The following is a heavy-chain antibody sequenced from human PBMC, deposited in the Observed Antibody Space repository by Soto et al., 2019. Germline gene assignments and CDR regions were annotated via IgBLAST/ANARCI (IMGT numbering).Heavy chain of an antibody. Sequence: SGGSLRLSCAVTGFTVSSKYMSWVRQSPGKGLEWVSVIDSGGTTYYADSVKGRFTMSRDNFKNTVSLQMNSLRAEDTAFYYCASELAPLNRFAPWGQGTLVTVAS. CDR2: IDSGGTT. D-gene: IGHD1-1*01. J-gene: IGHJ5*02. V-gene: IGHV3-66*01. CDR3: ASELAPLNRFAP. CDR1: GFTVSSKY.